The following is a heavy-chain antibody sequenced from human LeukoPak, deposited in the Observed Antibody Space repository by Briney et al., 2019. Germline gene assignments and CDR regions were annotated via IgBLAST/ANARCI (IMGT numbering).Heavy chain of an antibody. J-gene: IGHJ5*02. CDR1: GGTFSSCA. CDR3: ARVYYCSGGSCGWFDP. D-gene: IGHD2-15*01. Sequence: SVKVSCKASGGTFSSCAISWVRQAPGQGLEWMGRIIPILGIANYAQKFQGRVTITADKSTSTAYMELSSLRSEDTAVYYCARVYYCSGGSCGWFDPWGQGTLVTVSS. CDR2: IIPILGIA. V-gene: IGHV1-69*04.